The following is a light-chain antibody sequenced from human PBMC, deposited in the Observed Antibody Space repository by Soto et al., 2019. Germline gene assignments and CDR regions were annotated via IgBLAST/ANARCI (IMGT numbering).Light chain of an antibody. J-gene: IGKJ1*01. CDR1: QGISSY. V-gene: IGKV1-33*01. CDR2: DAS. CDR3: PQYDNPPRT. Sequence: IWMTPSPSSCAPPLCASVPITCRASQGISSYLAWYQQKPGKAPKLLIYDASNLETGVPSRFSGSGSGTDFTFTISSLQPEDIAAYYCPQYDNPPRTSGQGTKADIK.